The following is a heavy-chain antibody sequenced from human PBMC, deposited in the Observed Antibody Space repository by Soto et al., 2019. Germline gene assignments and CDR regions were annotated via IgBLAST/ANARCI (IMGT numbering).Heavy chain of an antibody. CDR2: ISYDGSNK. V-gene: IGHV3-30-3*01. J-gene: IGHJ1*01. D-gene: IGHD3-22*01. CDR1: GFTFSSYA. Sequence: QVQLVESGGGVVQPGRSLRLSCAASGFTFSSYAMHWVRQAPGKGLEWVAVISYDGSNKYYADSVKGRFTISRDNSKNTLYLQMNSLRADDTAVYYCARRYYYDSSYFQHWGQGTLVTVSS. CDR3: ARRYYYDSSYFQH.